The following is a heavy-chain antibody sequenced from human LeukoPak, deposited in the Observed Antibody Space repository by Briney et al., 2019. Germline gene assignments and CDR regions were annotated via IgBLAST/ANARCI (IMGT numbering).Heavy chain of an antibody. Sequence: GESLKISCKGSGYSFTSYWFGWVRQMPGKGLEWMGIIYPGDSDTRYSPSFQGQVTISADKSISTAYLQWSSLKASDTAMYYCARLTESYYGSGSYYGMDVWGQGTTVTVSS. CDR3: ARLTESYYGSGSYYGMDV. V-gene: IGHV5-51*01. CDR1: GYSFTSYW. J-gene: IGHJ6*02. CDR2: IYPGDSDT. D-gene: IGHD3-10*01.